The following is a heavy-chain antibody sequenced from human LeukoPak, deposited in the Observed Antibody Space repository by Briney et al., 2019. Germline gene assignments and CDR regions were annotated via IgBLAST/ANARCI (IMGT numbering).Heavy chain of an antibody. J-gene: IGHJ4*02. D-gene: IGHD3-22*01. CDR3: AEEPTYYYDSSSYQPYYFDF. V-gene: IGHV3-23*01. CDR1: GFIISNYA. CDR2: ISGRDSGT. Sequence: GGSLRLSCAASGFIISNYAMNWVRQAPGQGLEWVSVISGRDSGTYYADSMKGRFTISRDNSKNTLYLQMNSLRAEDTAVYYCAEEPTYYYDSSSYQPYYFDFWGQGTLVTVSS.